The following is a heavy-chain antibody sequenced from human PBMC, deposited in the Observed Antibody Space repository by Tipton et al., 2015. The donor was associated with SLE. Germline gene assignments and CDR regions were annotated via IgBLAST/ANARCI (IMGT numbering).Heavy chain of an antibody. J-gene: IGHJ4*02. D-gene: IGHD1-26*01. CDR2: INSDGSSP. CDR3: ARDLSGSRGALFGY. Sequence: SLRLSCAASGFTFSSYWMHWVRQAPGKGLVWVSRINSDGSSPSYADSVKGRFTISRDNAKNTLYMQMNSLRAEDTARYYGARDLSGSRGALFGYWGQGTMVTVSS. V-gene: IGHV3-74*01. CDR1: GFTFSSYW.